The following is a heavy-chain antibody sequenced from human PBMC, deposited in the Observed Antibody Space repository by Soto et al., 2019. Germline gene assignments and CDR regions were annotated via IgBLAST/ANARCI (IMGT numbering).Heavy chain of an antibody. CDR2: IIPVFGTP. J-gene: IGHJ4*02. Sequence: QVQLVQSGAEVKKPGSSVKVSCKTSGGTFSSYAINWVRQAPGQGLEWMGGIIPVFGTPHYAQRFQGRVTITADESTSTVYMELGSLKSDDTAVYYCARAEEGNSVGYFFDYWGQGTLVTVSS. CDR3: ARAEEGNSVGYFFDY. V-gene: IGHV1-69*01. D-gene: IGHD4-4*01. CDR1: GGTFSSYA.